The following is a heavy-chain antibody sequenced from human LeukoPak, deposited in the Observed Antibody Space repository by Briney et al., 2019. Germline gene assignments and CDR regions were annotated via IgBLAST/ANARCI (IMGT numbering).Heavy chain of an antibody. CDR3: ARDEWGVRGLGSYYYYGMDV. J-gene: IGHJ6*02. CDR2: IIPILDIA. D-gene: IGHD3-10*01. CDR1: GGTFSSYA. V-gene: IGHV1-69*04. Sequence: SVKVSCKASGGTFSSYAISWVRQAPGQGLEWMGRIIPILDIANYAQKFQGRVTITADKSTSTAYMELSSLRSEDTAVYYCARDEWGVRGLGSYYYYGMDVWGQGSTVTVSS.